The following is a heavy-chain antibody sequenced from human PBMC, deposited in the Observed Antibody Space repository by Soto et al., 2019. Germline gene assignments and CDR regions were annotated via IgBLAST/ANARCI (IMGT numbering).Heavy chain of an antibody. D-gene: IGHD6-6*01. V-gene: IGHV1-46*03. CDR1: GYTFTSYY. CDR2: INPSGGSA. Sequence: ASVKVSCKASGYTFTSYYMHWVRQAPGQGLEWMGIINPSGGSASYAQKFQGRVTMTRDTSTSTVYMELSSLRSEDTAVYYCARVNIAARPGYYYYYMDVWGKGTTVTVSS. J-gene: IGHJ6*03. CDR3: ARVNIAARPGYYYYYMDV.